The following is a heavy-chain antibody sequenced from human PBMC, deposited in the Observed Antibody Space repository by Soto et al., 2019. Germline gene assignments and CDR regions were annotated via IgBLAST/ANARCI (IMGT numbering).Heavy chain of an antibody. CDR1: GFTFSSYS. CDR3: ARGPARAIAVAGLLHFDY. J-gene: IGHJ4*02. Sequence: PGGSLRLSCAASGFTFSSYSMNWVRQAPGKGLEWVSSISSSSSYIYYADSVKGRFTISRDNAKNSLYLQMNSLRAEDTAVYYCARGPARAIAVAGLLHFDYWGQGTLVTVSS. D-gene: IGHD6-19*01. V-gene: IGHV3-21*01. CDR2: ISSSSSYI.